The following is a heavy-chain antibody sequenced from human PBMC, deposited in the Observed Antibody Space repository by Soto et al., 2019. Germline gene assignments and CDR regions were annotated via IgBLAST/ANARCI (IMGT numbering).Heavy chain of an antibody. J-gene: IGHJ6*02. Sequence: QVQLVQSGAEVKKPGSSVKVSCKASGGTFSSSAFSWVRQAPGQGLEWMGGIMPIFRTADYAQKFQGRVTITADESTSTAYMELSSLRSEDTGVYYCAGDKDPHQLGGNYYYIMDVWGQGTTVTVSS. CDR1: GGTFSSSA. D-gene: IGHD3-3*02. V-gene: IGHV1-69*12. CDR3: AGDKDPHQLGGNYYYIMDV. CDR2: IMPIFRTA.